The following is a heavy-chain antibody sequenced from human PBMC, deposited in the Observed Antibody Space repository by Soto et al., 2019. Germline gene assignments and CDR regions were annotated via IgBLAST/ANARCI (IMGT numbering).Heavy chain of an antibody. CDR1: GATISSGGFY. J-gene: IGHJ6*01. V-gene: IGHV4-31*03. Sequence: SETLSLTCTVSGATISSGGFYWSWLRQRPGKGLEWIGHIYYTGSTYYYPSLNSRVTISVDMSRNQFSLKLRSVTAADTAKYFCARDDSFYGEPGYGMNVWGQGTTVTVS. CDR2: IYYTGST. CDR3: ARDDSFYGEPGYGMNV. D-gene: IGHD4-17*01.